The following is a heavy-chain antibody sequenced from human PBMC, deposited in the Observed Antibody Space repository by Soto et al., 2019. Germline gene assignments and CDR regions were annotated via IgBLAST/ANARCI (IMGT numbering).Heavy chain of an antibody. CDR2: ISPYDGYT. D-gene: IGHD3-22*01. CDR1: GYTFASYG. CDR3: ARGGYYDSSGARNYYFYGMNV. J-gene: IGHJ6*02. Sequence: QVQLVQSGAEVKKPGASVKVSCKASGYTFASYGINWVRQAPGQGLEWLGWISPYDGYTHYAQILQGRVSMTTDTSTKTAYMELRSLRSDDPAMYYCARGGYYDSSGARNYYFYGMNVWGQGNTVTVSS. V-gene: IGHV1-18*01.